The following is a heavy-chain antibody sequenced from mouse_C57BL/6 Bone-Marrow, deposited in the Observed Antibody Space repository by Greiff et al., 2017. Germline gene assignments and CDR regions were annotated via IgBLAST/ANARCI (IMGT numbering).Heavy chain of an antibody. V-gene: IGHV1-7*01. CDR1: GYTFTSYW. CDR3: AREGSSSRDAMDY. J-gene: IGHJ4*01. D-gene: IGHD1-1*01. CDR2: INPSSGYT. Sequence: QVQLKESGAELAKPGASVKLSCKASGYTFTSYWMHWVKQRPGQGLEWIGYINPSSGYTKYNQKFKDKATLTADKSSSTAYMQLSSLTYEDSAVYYCAREGSSSRDAMDYWGQGTSVTVSS.